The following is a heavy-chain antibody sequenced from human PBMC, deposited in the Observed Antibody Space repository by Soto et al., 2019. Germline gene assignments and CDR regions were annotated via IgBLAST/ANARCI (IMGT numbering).Heavy chain of an antibody. V-gene: IGHV5-51*01. D-gene: IGHD3-9*01. Sequence: GQYLKISCKGSAYSFTSYWIGWVRQMPGKGLEKMGIIYPGDSDTRYSTYFQGQVTISADKSISTAYLQRSSLKASDIVIYFFSSISTIRKKPRCTHFRDKGPTRTLSS. CDR1: AYSFTSYW. CDR2: IYPGDSDT. J-gene: IGHJ6*03. CDR3: SSISTIRKKPRCTHF.